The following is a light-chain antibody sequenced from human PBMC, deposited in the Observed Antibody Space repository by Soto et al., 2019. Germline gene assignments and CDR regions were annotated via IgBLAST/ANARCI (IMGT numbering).Light chain of an antibody. Sequence: QSVLTQPPSASGTPGQRVTISCSGSSSNIGSNYVYWYQQLPGTALKLLIYRNNQRPSGVPDRFSGSKSGTSASLAISGLRSEDEADYYCAAWDDSLSGHWVFGGGTKLTVL. CDR3: AAWDDSLSGHWV. CDR1: SSNIGSNY. J-gene: IGLJ3*02. V-gene: IGLV1-47*01. CDR2: RNN.